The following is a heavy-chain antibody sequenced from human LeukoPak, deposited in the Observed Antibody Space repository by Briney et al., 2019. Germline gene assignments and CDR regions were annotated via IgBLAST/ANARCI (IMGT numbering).Heavy chain of an antibody. CDR2: INPNGGSA. Sequence: ASVKVSCKASGYTFTSYYVHWVRQAPGQGLEWMGIINPNGGSANYAQKLQGRVTMTRDTSTNTVYMEVNSLTSEDSAVYYCARELGVITTTDRTNNWFDPWGQGTLVTVSS. D-gene: IGHD1-1*01. V-gene: IGHV1-46*01. CDR3: ARELGVITTTDRTNNWFDP. CDR1: GYTFTSYY. J-gene: IGHJ5*02.